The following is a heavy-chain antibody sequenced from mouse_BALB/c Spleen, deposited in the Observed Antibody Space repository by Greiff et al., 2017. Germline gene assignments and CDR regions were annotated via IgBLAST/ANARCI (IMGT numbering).Heavy chain of an antibody. CDR1: GFTFSSYA. CDR3: ARKYYGNYDAMDY. Sequence: EVKLEESGGGLVKPGGSLKLSCAASGFTFSSYAMSWVRQTPEKRLEWVASISSGGSTYYPDSVKGRFTISRDNARNILYLQMSSLRSEDTAMYYCARKYYGNYDAMDYWGQGTSVTVSS. CDR2: ISSGGST. D-gene: IGHD2-1*01. V-gene: IGHV5-6-5*01. J-gene: IGHJ4*01.